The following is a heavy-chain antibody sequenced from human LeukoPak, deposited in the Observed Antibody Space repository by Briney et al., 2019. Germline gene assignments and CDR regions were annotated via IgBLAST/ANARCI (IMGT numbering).Heavy chain of an antibody. CDR1: GFTFSSYG. CDR2: IRYDGSNK. D-gene: IGHD3-9*01. V-gene: IGHV3-30*02. J-gene: IGHJ4*02. Sequence: GGSLRLSCAASGFTFSSYGMHWVRQAPGKGLEWVAFIRYDGSNKYYADSVKGRFTISRDNAKNSLYLQMNSLRAEDTAVYYCARDHDWSVDYWGQGTLVTVSS. CDR3: ARDHDWSVDY.